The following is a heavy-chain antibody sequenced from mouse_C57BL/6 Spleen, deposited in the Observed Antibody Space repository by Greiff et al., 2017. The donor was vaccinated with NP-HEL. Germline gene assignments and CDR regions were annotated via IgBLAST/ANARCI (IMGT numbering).Heavy chain of an antibody. V-gene: IGHV1-62-2*01. J-gene: IGHJ4*01. CDR3: ARLLNWDDAMDY. D-gene: IGHD4-1*02. Sequence: VQLQQSGAELVKPGASVKRSSKASGSTFPEFPFPWVKQRSGQGLEWIGWFYPGSGSIKYNEKFKDKATLTADKSSSTVYMELSRLTSEDSAVYFCARLLNWDDAMDYWGQGTSVTVSS. CDR1: GSTFPEFP. CDR2: FYPGSGSI.